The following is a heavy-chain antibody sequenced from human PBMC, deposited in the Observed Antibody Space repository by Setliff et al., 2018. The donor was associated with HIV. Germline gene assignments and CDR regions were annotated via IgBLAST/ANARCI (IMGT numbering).Heavy chain of an antibody. CDR2: RSTTGST. CDR1: GDSISSYF. Sequence: PSETLSLTCTVSGDSISSYFWSWIRQSPGKGLEWIGFRSTTGSTNYNPSLRSRVTILAETTKNRFSLRLTSVTAADTAMYYCARQQYHYDSSGSYAVYYCARQPPPGDYADYWGQGTLVTVSS. V-gene: IGHV4-4*09. J-gene: IGHJ4*02. CDR3: ARQQYHYDSSGSYAVYYCARQPPPGDYADY. D-gene: IGHD3-16*01.